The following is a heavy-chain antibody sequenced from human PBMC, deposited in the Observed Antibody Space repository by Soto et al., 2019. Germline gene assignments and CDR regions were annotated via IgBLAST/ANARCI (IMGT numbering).Heavy chain of an antibody. D-gene: IGHD2-15*01. CDR3: ARLDEDYSYLAF. J-gene: IGHJ6*03. Sequence: VTLPLRCSVAGGYSISLYWRWIRQPPGKGLEWIGYIYYSGSTNYNPSLKSRVTISVATSKTQFSLKLSSVTAADTAVYYCARLDEDYSYLAFRVKGTTVTVSS. V-gene: IGHV4-59*08. CDR2: IYYSGST. CDR1: GGYSISLY.